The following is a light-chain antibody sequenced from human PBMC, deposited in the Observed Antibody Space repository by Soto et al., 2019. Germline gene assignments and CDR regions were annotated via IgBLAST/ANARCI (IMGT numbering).Light chain of an antibody. J-gene: IGLJ3*02. CDR2: GDN. V-gene: IGLV1-44*01. CDR1: SSNIGSNS. CDR3: AAWGERLKGWM. Sequence: QSVLIQPPSVSGTPGQRVIISCSGSSSNIGSNSANWYQQLPGTAPGLLIYGDNKRPSRVPDRFSGSKSGTSASLAISGLQSGDEADYYCAAWGERLKGWMFGGGTQLTVL.